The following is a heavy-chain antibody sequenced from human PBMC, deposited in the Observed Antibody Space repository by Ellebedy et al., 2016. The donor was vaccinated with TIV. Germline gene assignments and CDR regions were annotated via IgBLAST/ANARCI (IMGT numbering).Heavy chain of an antibody. CDR1: GDKFQTHY. CDR2: IYLHDSHA. J-gene: IGHJ3*02. Sequence: GGSLRLXXRDSGDKFQTHYIGWVRQVPGKGLEWMGIIYLHDSHATYSPSFQGQVTISADKSTRTAFLQWSSLQASDTAMYFCASPGTRGPQDTFDTWGQGTMVTVSS. V-gene: IGHV5-51*01. CDR3: ASPGTRGPQDTFDT.